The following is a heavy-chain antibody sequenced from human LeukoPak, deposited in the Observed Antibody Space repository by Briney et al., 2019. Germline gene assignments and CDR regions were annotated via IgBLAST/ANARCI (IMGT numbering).Heavy chain of an antibody. CDR2: IYHSGST. D-gene: IGHD2-2*02. V-gene: IGHV4-38-2*01. J-gene: IGHJ3*02. CDR1: GYSISSGYY. Sequence: PSETLSLTCAVSGYSISSGYYWGWIRQPPGKGLEWIGSIYHSGSTYYNPSLKSRVTISVDTSKNQFSLKLGSVTAADTAVYYCARVGVYCSSTSCYNGAFDIWGQGTMVTVSS. CDR3: ARVGVYCSSTSCYNGAFDI.